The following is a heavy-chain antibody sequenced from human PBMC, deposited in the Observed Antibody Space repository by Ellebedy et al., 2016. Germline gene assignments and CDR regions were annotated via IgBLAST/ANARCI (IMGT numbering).Heavy chain of an antibody. J-gene: IGHJ4*02. V-gene: IGHV3-74*01. CDR3: GSIKGGH. CDR1: GFTLSTYW. CDR2: INTDGRST. D-gene: IGHD2-15*01. Sequence: GGSLRLSCAASGFTLSTYWMYWVRQAPGKGLAWVSRINTDGRSTNYAGSVKGRFTISRDNAKNTLYLQMNSLRDEDTAVYYCGSIKGGHWGQGTLITVSS.